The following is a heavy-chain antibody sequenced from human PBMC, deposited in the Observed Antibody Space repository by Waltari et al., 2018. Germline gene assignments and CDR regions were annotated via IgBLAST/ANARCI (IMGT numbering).Heavy chain of an antibody. D-gene: IGHD6-6*01. CDR1: GGSFSGYY. J-gene: IGHJ6*02. Sequence: QVQLQQWGAGLLKPSETLSLTCAVYGGSFSGYYWIWIRHPPVKGLEWNGEINHSGSTNYNPSLKSRVTISVDTAKNQFSLKLSSVTAADTAVYYCARGGARIAARRDYYYGMDVWGQGTTVTVSS. CDR3: ARGGARIAARRDYYYGMDV. CDR2: INHSGST. V-gene: IGHV4-34*01.